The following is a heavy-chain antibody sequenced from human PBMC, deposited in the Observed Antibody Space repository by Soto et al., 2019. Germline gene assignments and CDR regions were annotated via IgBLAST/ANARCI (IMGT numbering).Heavy chain of an antibody. CDR1: GFTFENYA. D-gene: IGHD3-10*01. CDR2: ISGSGGTT. V-gene: IGHV3-23*01. J-gene: IGHJ4*02. CDR3: ARDRGPGDY. Sequence: LRLSCVASGFTFENYAMSWVRQAPGKGLEWVSAISGSGGTTYYSDSVKGRFAISRDNAKNSLYLQMNSLRAEDTAVYYCARDRGPGDYWGQGTLVTVSS.